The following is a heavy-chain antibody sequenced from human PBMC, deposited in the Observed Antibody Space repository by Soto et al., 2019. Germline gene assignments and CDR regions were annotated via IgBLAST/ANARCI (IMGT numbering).Heavy chain of an antibody. CDR2: INAGNGNT. CDR3: ARGRGIVEIFDY. CDR1: GYTLISYA. J-gene: IGHJ4*02. D-gene: IGHD1-26*01. V-gene: IGHV1-3*01. Sequence: ASVKVSCKASGYTLISYAMHWVRQAPGQRLEWMGWINAGNGNTKYSQKFQGRVTITRDTSASTAYMELSSLRSEDTAVYYCARGRGIVEIFDYWGQGTLVTVSS.